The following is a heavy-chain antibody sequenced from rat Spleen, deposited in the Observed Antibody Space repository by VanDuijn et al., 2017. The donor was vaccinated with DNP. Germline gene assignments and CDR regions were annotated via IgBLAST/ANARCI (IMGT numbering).Heavy chain of an antibody. CDR1: GFNFNDNW. D-gene: IGHD1-11*01. V-gene: IGHV4-2*01. J-gene: IGHJ2*01. CDR3: AKGPNYGGYSDYFDY. Sequence: EVKLVESGGGLVQPGRSLKLSCAASGFNFNDNWMGWVRQAPGKGLEWIGQINKDSSTITYIPSLKDKFTISRDNAQNTLYLQMNKLGSEDTAIYYCAKGPNYGGYSDYFDYWGQGVMVTVSS. CDR2: INKDSSTI.